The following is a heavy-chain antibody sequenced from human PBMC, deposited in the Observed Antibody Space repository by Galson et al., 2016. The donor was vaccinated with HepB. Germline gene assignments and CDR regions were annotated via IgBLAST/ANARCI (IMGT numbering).Heavy chain of an antibody. CDR3: ARGGYSGYDWVRNWFDP. CDR2: ISSSSSYI. Sequence: SLRLSCAASGFTFSSYSMHWVRQAPGKGLEWVSFISSSSSYIYHADSVKGRFTISRDNAKNSLYLQMNSLRAEDTAVYYCARGGYSGYDWVRNWFDPWGQGTLVTVSS. D-gene: IGHD5-12*01. CDR1: GFTFSSYS. V-gene: IGHV3-21*01. J-gene: IGHJ5*02.